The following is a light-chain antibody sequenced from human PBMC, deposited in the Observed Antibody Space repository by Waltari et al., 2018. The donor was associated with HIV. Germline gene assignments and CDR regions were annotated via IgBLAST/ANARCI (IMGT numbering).Light chain of an antibody. CDR3: QQYGSSPFT. CDR2: GAS. CDR1: QSVTSSY. J-gene: IGKJ3*01. Sequence: EIVLTQSPGTLSLSPGERVTLSCRASQSVTSSYLAWYQQKPGQAPRLRIYGASSRATGIPDRFSGSGSGTDFTLTISRLEPEDFAVYYCQQYGSSPFTFGPGTKVDIK. V-gene: IGKV3-20*01.